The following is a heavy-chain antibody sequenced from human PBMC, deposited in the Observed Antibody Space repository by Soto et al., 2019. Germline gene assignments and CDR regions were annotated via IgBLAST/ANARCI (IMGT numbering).Heavy chain of an antibody. V-gene: IGHV3-30*18. CDR1: GFTFSSYG. J-gene: IGHJ4*02. CDR3: AKEKGYGGNSFFCY. Sequence: HPGGSLRLSCAASGFTFSSYGMHWVRQAPGKGLEWVAVISYDGSNKYYADSVKGRFTISRDNSKNTLYLQMNSLRAEDTAVYYCAKEKGYGGNSFFCYWGQGTLVSVSS. D-gene: IGHD4-17*01. CDR2: ISYDGSNK.